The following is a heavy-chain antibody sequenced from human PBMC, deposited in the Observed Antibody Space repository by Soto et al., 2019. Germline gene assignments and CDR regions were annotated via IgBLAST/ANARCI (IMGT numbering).Heavy chain of an antibody. V-gene: IGHV4-30-2*01. CDR1: GGSISSGGYS. CDR3: ARVRQYYDILTGYSPDAFDI. Sequence: TLSLTWAVSGGSISSGGYSWSWIRQPPGKGLEWIGYIYHSGSTYYNPSLKSRVTISVDRSKNQFSLKLSSVTAADTAVYYCARVRQYYDILTGYSPDAFDIWGQGTMVTVSS. J-gene: IGHJ3*02. D-gene: IGHD3-9*01. CDR2: IYHSGST.